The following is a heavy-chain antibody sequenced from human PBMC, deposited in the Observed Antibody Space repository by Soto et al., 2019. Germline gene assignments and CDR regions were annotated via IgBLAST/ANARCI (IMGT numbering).Heavy chain of an antibody. CDR2: ISYDGTNI. D-gene: IGHD6-19*01. CDR3: ARDTRYSSGCYDS. J-gene: IGHJ5*01. V-gene: IGHV3-30-3*01. Sequence: QVQLVESGGGVVQPGRSLRLSCAASGFTFSNYALHWARQAPGKGLEWVAVISYDGTNIYYADSVKGRFTISRDNSKNTLYLQMNSLRAEDTAAFYCARDTRYSSGCYDSWGHGTLVTVSS. CDR1: GFTFSNYA.